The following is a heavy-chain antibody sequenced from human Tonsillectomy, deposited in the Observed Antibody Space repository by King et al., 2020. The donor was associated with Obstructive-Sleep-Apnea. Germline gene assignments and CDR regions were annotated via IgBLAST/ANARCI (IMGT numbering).Heavy chain of an antibody. CDR2: ISSSSSTI. V-gene: IGHV3-48*01. CDR3: ARLIVERATTRDWFDP. Sequence: VPLVESGGGLVQPGGSLRLSCAASGFTFSSYSMNWVRPAPGKGLEWVSYISSSSSTIYYADSVKGRFTISRDNAKNSLYLQMSGLRAEDTAVYYCARLIVERATTRDWFDPWGQGTLVTVSS. CDR1: GFTFSSYS. D-gene: IGHD5-24*01. J-gene: IGHJ5*02.